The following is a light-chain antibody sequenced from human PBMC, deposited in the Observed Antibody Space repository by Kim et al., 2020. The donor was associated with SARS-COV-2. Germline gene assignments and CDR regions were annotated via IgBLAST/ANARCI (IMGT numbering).Light chain of an antibody. CDR2: KAS. CDR1: QSISNW. CDR3: QQYYDYPWT. Sequence: ASVGDRVTITCRASQSISNWLAWYQHKPGKAPKLLISKASSLQSGVTSRFSGSGSGTEFTLTISRLQPDDFANYYCQQYYDYPWTFGQGTKVDIK. J-gene: IGKJ1*01. V-gene: IGKV1-5*03.